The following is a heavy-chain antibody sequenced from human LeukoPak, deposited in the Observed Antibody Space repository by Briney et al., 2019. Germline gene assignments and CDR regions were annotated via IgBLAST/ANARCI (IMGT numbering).Heavy chain of an antibody. J-gene: IGHJ3*02. CDR2: INSDGSST. CDR3: ARPSGSYYYDAFDI. V-gene: IGHV3-74*01. Sequence: GGSLRLSCAASGFTFSGYWIHWVRQAPGKGLVWVSRINSDGSSTSYADSVKGRFTISRDNAKKTLYLQMNSLRAEDTAVYYCARPSGSYYYDAFDIWGQGTMVIVSS. D-gene: IGHD1-26*01. CDR1: GFTFSGYW.